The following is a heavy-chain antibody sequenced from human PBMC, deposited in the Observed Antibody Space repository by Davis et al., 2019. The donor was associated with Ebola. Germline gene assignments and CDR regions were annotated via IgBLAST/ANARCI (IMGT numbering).Heavy chain of an antibody. Sequence: LSLTCAASGFTFSNYWMSWARQAPGKGLECVAHIKEDGSKEFYVDSVKGRFTISRDNAKSSLYLQMNSLRAEDTAVYYCAKSQFWTPYYFDYWGQGTLVTVSS. CDR1: GFTFSNYW. CDR2: IKEDGSKE. D-gene: IGHD3/OR15-3a*01. V-gene: IGHV3-7*03. J-gene: IGHJ4*02. CDR3: AKSQFWTPYYFDY.